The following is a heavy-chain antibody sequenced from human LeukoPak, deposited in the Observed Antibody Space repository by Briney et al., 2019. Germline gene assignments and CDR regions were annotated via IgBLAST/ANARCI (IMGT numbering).Heavy chain of an antibody. CDR2: ISSSGSTI. J-gene: IGHJ4*02. V-gene: IGHV3-11*01. Sequence: PGGSLRLSCAASGFTFSDYYMSWIRQAPGKGLEWVSYISSSGSTIYYAGSVKGRFTISRDNAKNSLYLQMNSLRAEDTAVYYCARDDYDNSGFYRGDYWGQGTLVTVSS. D-gene: IGHD3-22*01. CDR1: GFTFSDYY. CDR3: ARDDYDNSGFYRGDY.